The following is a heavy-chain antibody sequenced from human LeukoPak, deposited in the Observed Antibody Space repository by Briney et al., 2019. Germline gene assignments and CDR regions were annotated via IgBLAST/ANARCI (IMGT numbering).Heavy chain of an antibody. J-gene: IGHJ5*02. CDR1: GYTFTSYD. D-gene: IGHD6-6*01. V-gene: IGHV1-8*01. CDR3: ARVGRIAARPGNWFDP. Sequence: GASVKVSCKASGYTFTSYDINWVRQATGQGLEWMGWMNPNSGNTGYAQKFQGRVTMTRNTSISTAYMELSCLRSEDTAVYYCARVGRIAARPGNWFDPWGQGTLVTVSS. CDR2: MNPNSGNT.